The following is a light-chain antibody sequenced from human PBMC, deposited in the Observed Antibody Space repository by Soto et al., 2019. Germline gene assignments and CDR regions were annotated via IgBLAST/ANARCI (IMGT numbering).Light chain of an antibody. Sequence: QSVLKQPPSVSGAPGQRVTISCTGSSSNIGAGYDVHWYQQLPGTAPRLLIYANTNRPSGVPDRFSGSKSGTSASLAITGLQAEDEADYYCQSYDSSLSGWVFGGETKLTVL. CDR3: QSYDSSLSGWV. CDR2: ANT. V-gene: IGLV1-40*01. CDR1: SSNIGAGYD. J-gene: IGLJ3*02.